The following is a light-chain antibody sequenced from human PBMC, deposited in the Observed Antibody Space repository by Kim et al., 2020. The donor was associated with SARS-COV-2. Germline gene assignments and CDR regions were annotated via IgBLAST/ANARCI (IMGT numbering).Light chain of an antibody. CDR2: DVN. Sequence: QSALTQPASVSGSPGQSITISCTGTSSDVGLYNYVSWYLQHPGKAPKLMIFDVNKRPSGISNRFSGSKSGNTASLTISGLQAEDEADYYCSSYTSSSTLVFGGGTQLTVL. V-gene: IGLV2-14*01. J-gene: IGLJ2*01. CDR3: SSYTSSSTLV. CDR1: SSDVGLYNY.